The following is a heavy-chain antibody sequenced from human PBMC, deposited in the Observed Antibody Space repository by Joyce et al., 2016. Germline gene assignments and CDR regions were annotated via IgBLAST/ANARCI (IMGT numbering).Heavy chain of an antibody. J-gene: IGHJ4*02. CDR3: ARSTMTNYFDY. CDR1: GYTFTSYA. CDR2: VRPINGNT. V-gene: IGHV1-3*01. Sequence: QCQLVQSGTEVKKPGASVNVSCRASGYTFTSYAMHWVRQAPGQSFEWMGRVRPINGNTQYSQKFQGRVTFTRDTSANTAYMELRSLRSEDTAVYCGARSTMTNYFDYWGQGTLVTVSS. D-gene: IGHD4-11*01.